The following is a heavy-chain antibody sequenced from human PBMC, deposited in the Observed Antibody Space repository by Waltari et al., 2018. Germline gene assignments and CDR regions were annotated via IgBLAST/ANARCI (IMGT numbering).Heavy chain of an antibody. CDR1: GFTFSGYE. CDR2: IMSSGNTI. CDR3: ARRPYYYHGMDV. J-gene: IGHJ6*02. V-gene: IGHV3-48*03. Sequence: EVLLVESGGGLVQPGGSLRLSCTASGFTFSGYERNWVRQAPGKGLEWVSDIMSSGNTIYYADSVKARFTTSRDNAKNSLYLQMNSLRVDDTAVYYCARRPYYYHGMDVWGQGTTVTVSS.